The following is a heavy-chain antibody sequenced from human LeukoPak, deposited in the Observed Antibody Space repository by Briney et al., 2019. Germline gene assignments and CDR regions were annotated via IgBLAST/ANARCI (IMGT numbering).Heavy chain of an antibody. D-gene: IGHD1-26*01. J-gene: IGHJ4*02. Sequence: GGSLRLSCAASGFTFRTYWMSWVRQAPGKGPEWVASINPGGSETYYVESLKGRFTISTDNAMNSFFLQMNSLRADDTAVYYCARVQWELRGVGSYFEYWGQGALVTVSS. V-gene: IGHV3-7*01. CDR1: GFTFRTYW. CDR2: INPGGSET. CDR3: ARVQWELRGVGSYFEY.